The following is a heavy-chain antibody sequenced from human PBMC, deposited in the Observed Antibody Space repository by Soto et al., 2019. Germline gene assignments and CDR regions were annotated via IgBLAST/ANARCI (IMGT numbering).Heavy chain of an antibody. J-gene: IGHJ6*02. D-gene: IGHD2-15*01. CDR2: IYHSGTF. Sequence: QVRLKESGPGLVKPSGTLSLTCAVSGGSVESSSCWSWVRHAPGKGLEWIGEIYHSGTFNYNPSLASRVSVSVDKSTNQFPLNLNSVTAADTAVYYCVRSVPAATGAYNGLDVWGQGTTVTVSS. V-gene: IGHV4-4*02. CDR1: GGSVESSSC. CDR3: VRSVPAATGAYNGLDV.